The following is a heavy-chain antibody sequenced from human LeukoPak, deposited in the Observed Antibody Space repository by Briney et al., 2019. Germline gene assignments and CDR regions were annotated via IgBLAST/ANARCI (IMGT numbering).Heavy chain of an antibody. Sequence: PSETLSLTCTVSGASINSHYWSWIRQPAGKGLEWIGRIYISESNNYNSSLQSRVTMSVDTSKNQFSLKLTSVTAADTAVYYCARALNPLPGTYYFDYWGQGTLVSVSS. CDR1: GASINSHY. J-gene: IGHJ4*02. V-gene: IGHV4-4*07. D-gene: IGHD2-15*01. CDR2: IYISESN. CDR3: ARALNPLPGTYYFDY.